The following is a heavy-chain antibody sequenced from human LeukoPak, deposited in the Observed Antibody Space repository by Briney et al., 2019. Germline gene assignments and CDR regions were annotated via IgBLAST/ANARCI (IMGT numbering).Heavy chain of an antibody. V-gene: IGHV3-23*01. CDR3: ARVGLLELPYEDDAFDI. D-gene: IGHD1-7*01. J-gene: IGHJ3*02. Sequence: GGSLRLSCAASGFTFSSYAMYWVRQAPGKGLEWVSTIRGSGGTTYYADSVKGRFTISRDNSKNTLYLQMNSLRAEDTAVYYCARVGLLELPYEDDAFDIWGQGTMVTVSS. CDR1: GFTFSSYA. CDR2: IRGSGGTT.